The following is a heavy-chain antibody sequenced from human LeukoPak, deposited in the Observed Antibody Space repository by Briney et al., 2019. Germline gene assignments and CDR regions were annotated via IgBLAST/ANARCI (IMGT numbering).Heavy chain of an antibody. Sequence: GGSLRPSCAASGFTFSSYGMHWVRQAPGKGLEWISYINSSSSNIQYADSVKGRFTISRDNARNSLYLQMNTLRAEDTAVYYCASLDSRTRQYYFDYWGQGSLVTVSS. J-gene: IGHJ4*02. V-gene: IGHV3-48*04. CDR3: ASLDSRTRQYYFDY. CDR2: INSSSSNI. D-gene: IGHD1-14*01. CDR1: GFTFSSYG.